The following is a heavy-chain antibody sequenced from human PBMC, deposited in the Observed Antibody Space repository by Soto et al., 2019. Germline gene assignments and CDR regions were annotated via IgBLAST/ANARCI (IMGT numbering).Heavy chain of an antibody. CDR3: AKAHSSSSYRYFALDV. CDR2: VSSSSSYI. J-gene: IGHJ6*02. V-gene: IGHV3-21*01. CDR1: DYTFKSYN. Sequence: GGSLRLSCVGSDYTFKSYNINWVRQAPGKGLEWVASVSSSSSYISYADSVKGRFTISGDNAKSSVYLQMNTLGAEDTAVYFCAKAHSSSSYRYFALDVWGQGTTVTVSS. D-gene: IGHD2-2*02.